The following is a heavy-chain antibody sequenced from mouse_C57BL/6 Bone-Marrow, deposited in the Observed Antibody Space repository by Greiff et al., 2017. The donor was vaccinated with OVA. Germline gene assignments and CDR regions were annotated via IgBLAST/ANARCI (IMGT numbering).Heavy chain of an antibody. CDR1: GYSFTDYN. J-gene: IGHJ4*01. CDR3: ARSRYVSLYYALDY. CDR2: INPNYGTT. Sequence: EVQLQQSGPELVKPGASVKISCKASGYSFTDYNMNWVKQSNGKSLEWIGVINPNYGTTSYNQKFKGKATLTVDQSSSTAYMQLNSLTSEDSAYYDCARSRYVSLYYALDYWGQGTSVTVSS. D-gene: IGHD6-2*01. V-gene: IGHV1-39*01.